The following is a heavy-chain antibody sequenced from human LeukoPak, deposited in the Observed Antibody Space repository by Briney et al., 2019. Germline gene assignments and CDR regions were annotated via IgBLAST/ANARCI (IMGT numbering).Heavy chain of an antibody. CDR1: GFTFSNNG. J-gene: IGHJ5*02. Sequence: PGGSLRLSCAASGFTFSNNGMSWVRQAPGKGLEWVSGISGSGGTTYYADSVKGRFTISRDNSKNTLYLQMNSLRAEGTAVYFCAKGGIYNWFDPWGQGTLVTVSS. CDR2: ISGSGGTT. CDR3: AKGGIYNWFDP. V-gene: IGHV3-23*01. D-gene: IGHD3-16*01.